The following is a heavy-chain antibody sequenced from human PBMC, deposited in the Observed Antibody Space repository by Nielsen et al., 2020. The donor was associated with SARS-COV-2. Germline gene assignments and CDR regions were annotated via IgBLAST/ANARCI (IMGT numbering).Heavy chain of an antibody. V-gene: IGHV3-20*01. Sequence: GGSLRLSCAASGFTFDDYGMSWVRQAPGKGLEWVSGINWNGGSTGYADSVKGRFTISRDNAKNSLYLQMNSLRAEDTALYHCARGLIAAAGNWFDPWGQGTLVTVSS. CDR1: GFTFDDYG. CDR3: ARGLIAAAGNWFDP. J-gene: IGHJ5*02. CDR2: INWNGGST. D-gene: IGHD6-13*01.